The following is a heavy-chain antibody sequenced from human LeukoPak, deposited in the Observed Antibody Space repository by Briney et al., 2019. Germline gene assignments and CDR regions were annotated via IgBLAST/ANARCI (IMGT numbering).Heavy chain of an antibody. V-gene: IGHV4-34*01. J-gene: IGHJ4*02. D-gene: IGHD3-3*01. CDR3: ARGVGYYDLWSGYSPNFDY. Sequence: SETLSLTCAVYGGSFSGYYWSWIRQPPGKGLEWIGEINHSGSTNYNPSLKSRVTISVDTSKNQFSLKLSSVTAADTAVYYCARGVGYYDLWSGYSPNFDYWGQGTLVAVSS. CDR1: GGSFSGYY. CDR2: INHSGST.